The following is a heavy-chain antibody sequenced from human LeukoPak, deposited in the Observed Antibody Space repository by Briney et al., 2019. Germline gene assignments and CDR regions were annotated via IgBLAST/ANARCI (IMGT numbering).Heavy chain of an antibody. CDR1: GFTFSSYE. J-gene: IGHJ4*02. V-gene: IGHV3-48*03. CDR3: ARGLRMAATLSLGRVSNY. CDR2: ISSSGSTI. D-gene: IGHD2-15*01. Sequence: QAGGSLRLSCAASGFTFSSYEMNWVRQAPGKGLEWVSYISSSGSTIYYADSVKGRFTISRDNAKNSLYLQMNSLRAEDTAVYYCARGLRMAATLSLGRVSNYWGQGTLVTVSS.